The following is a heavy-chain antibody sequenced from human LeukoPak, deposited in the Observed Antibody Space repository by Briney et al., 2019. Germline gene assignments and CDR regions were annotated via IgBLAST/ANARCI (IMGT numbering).Heavy chain of an antibody. J-gene: IGHJ4*02. Sequence: SETLSLTCTVPGGSISSYYWSWIRQPPGKGLEWIGYIYYSGSTNYNPSLKSRVTISVDTSKNQFSLKLSSVTAADTAVYYCAGYMTTVVTPSFGYWGQGTLVTVSS. CDR1: GGSISSYY. V-gene: IGHV4-59*01. CDR3: AGYMTTVVTPSFGY. D-gene: IGHD4-23*01. CDR2: IYYSGST.